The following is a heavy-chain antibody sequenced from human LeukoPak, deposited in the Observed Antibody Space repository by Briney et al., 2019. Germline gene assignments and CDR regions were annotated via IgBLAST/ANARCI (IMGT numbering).Heavy chain of an antibody. CDR1: GGSISGYY. J-gene: IGHJ5*02. CDR3: ARDVVVPAAMGNWFDP. V-gene: IGHV4-59*01. CDR2: IYNSGNT. Sequence: ASETLSLTCTVSGGSISGYYWSWIRQPPGEGLEWIGYIYNSGNTNYNPSLKSRVTISVDTSKNQFSLKLSSVTAADTAVYYCARDVVVPAAMGNWFDPWGQGTLVTVSS. D-gene: IGHD2-2*01.